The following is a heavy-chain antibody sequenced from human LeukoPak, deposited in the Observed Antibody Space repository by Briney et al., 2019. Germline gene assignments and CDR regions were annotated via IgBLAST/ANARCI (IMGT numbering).Heavy chain of an antibody. V-gene: IGHV4-30-2*03. J-gene: IGHJ4*02. CDR1: GGSISSGGYS. Sequence: SQTLSLTCAVSGGSISSGGYSWSWIRQPPGRGLEWIGTIYHSGSTYYNPSLESGVTISVDTSKNQFSLKLSSVTAADTALYYCARPYKNWGFVYWGQGTLVTVSS. CDR2: IYHSGST. D-gene: IGHD7-27*01. CDR3: ARPYKNWGFVY.